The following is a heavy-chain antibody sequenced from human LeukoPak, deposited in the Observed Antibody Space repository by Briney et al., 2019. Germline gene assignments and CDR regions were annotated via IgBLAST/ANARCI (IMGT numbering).Heavy chain of an antibody. D-gene: IGHD2-2*01. CDR1: GGTFSSYA. V-gene: IGHV1-69*04. CDR2: IIPILGIA. CDR3: ARDRCSSTSCHPHQFDP. Sequence: ASAKVSCKASGGTFSSYAISWVRQAPGQGLEWMGRIIPILGIANYAQKFQGRVMITADKSTSTAYMELSSLRSEDTAVYYCARDRCSSTSCHPHQFDPWGLGTLVTVSS. J-gene: IGHJ5*02.